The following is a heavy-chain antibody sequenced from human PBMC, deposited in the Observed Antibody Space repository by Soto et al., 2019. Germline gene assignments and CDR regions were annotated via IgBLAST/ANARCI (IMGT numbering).Heavy chain of an antibody. CDR2: INHSGTS. V-gene: IGHV4-34*01. J-gene: IGHJ6*02. CDR3: ASVAETGTPLRGPYQYYGIAV. D-gene: IGHD1-1*01. CDR1: VVSSSGFS. Sequence: SETLSLTCAVYVVSSSGFSWNCIRHPPGKWLEWIGEINHSGTSNYNPSLKSRVTILPDTSKNHFSLKLTSVTAADTAVYYCASVAETGTPLRGPYQYYGIAVGAQGTTVTVSS.